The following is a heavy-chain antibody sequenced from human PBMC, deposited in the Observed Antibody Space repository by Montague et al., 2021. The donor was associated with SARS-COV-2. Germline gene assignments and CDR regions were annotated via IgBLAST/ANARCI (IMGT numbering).Heavy chain of an antibody. J-gene: IGHJ4*02. CDR2: IYYRGRT. D-gene: IGHD3-22*01. V-gene: IGHV4-59*13. CDR1: GGSMSDYY. CDR3: ARGGDSGYHYYFDY. Sequence: SETLSLTCTVSGGSMSDYYWAWIRQPPGKGLEWLAYIYYRGRTNYNPSLKSRVTISVDTSKNQFSLKLSSVTAADAAVYYCARGGDSGYHYYFDYWGQGPLVTVSS.